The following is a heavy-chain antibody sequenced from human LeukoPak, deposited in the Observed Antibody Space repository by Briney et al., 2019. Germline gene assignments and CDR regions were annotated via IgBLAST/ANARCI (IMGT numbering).Heavy chain of an antibody. D-gene: IGHD4-11*01. CDR1: GGSISSFY. Sequence: SETLSLTCTVSGGSISSFYWSWIRQPPGKGLEWIGYIYYSGNTNYNPSLKSRVTLSVDTSKNQFSLKLSSVTAADTAVYYCASLDYRGEGVDYWGQGTLVTVSS. CDR2: IYYSGNT. V-gene: IGHV4-59*01. CDR3: ASLDYRGEGVDY. J-gene: IGHJ4*02.